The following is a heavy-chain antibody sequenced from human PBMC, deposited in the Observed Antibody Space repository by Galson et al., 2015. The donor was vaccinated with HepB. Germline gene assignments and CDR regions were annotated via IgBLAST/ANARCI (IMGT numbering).Heavy chain of an antibody. Sequence: SLRLSCAASGFTFSSYAMSWVRQAPGKGLEWVSAISGSGGSTYYADSVKGRFTISRDNSKNTLYLQMNSLRAEDTAVYYCAKSGGITMIVVVIEPFDYWGQGTLVTVSS. D-gene: IGHD3-22*01. V-gene: IGHV3-23*01. CDR3: AKSGGITMIVVVIEPFDY. J-gene: IGHJ4*02. CDR2: ISGSGGST. CDR1: GFTFSSYA.